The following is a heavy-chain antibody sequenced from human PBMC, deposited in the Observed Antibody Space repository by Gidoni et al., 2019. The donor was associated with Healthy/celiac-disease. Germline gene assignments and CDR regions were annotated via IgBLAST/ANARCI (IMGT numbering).Heavy chain of an antibody. Sequence: ELQLVESGGVLVQPGGSLRLSCAASGFTFSSYEMNWVRPAPGKGMEWVSYIRSSGSTIYYADSVKGRFTISRDNAKNSLYLQRNSLRAEDTAVYYCARGNKAGYFDYWGQGTLGTVSS. D-gene: IGHD3-9*01. V-gene: IGHV3-48*03. CDR1: GFTFSSYE. CDR3: ARGNKAGYFDY. CDR2: IRSSGSTI. J-gene: IGHJ4*02.